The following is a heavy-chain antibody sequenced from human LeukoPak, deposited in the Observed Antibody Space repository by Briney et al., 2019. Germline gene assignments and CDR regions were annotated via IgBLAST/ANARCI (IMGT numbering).Heavy chain of an antibody. J-gene: IGHJ6*02. D-gene: IGHD6-6*01. CDR1: GFSFSTSY. CDR3: AKVIPWSSSSPPLFQAYYYYGMDV. V-gene: IGHV3-48*01. Sequence: GGSLRLSCAASGFSFSTSYMNWVRQAPGKGLEWVSYISSSSSTIYYADSVKGRFTISRDNAKNSLFLQMNSLRGEDTAVYYCAKVIPWSSSSPPLFQAYYYYGMDVWGQGTTVTVSS. CDR2: ISSSSSTI.